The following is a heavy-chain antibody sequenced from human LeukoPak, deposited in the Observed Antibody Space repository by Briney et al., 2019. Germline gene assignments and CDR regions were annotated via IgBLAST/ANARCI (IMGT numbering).Heavy chain of an antibody. CDR2: IYHSGAT. CDR1: GHSIINSFY. CDR3: ARTVDSSGFSPFQF. Sequence: SETLSLTGAVSGHSIINSFYWGWIRQSPGKGLEWIASIYHSGATYYSPSLKSRLTISLDTSRNQFSLKLKSVTAADTAVYYCARTVDSSGFSPFQFWGQGTLVTVSS. D-gene: IGHD3-22*01. J-gene: IGHJ1*01. V-gene: IGHV4-38-2*01.